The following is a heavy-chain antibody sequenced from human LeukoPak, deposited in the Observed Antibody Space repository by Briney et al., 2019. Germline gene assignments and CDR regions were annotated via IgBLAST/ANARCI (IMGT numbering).Heavy chain of an antibody. CDR3: AKDWIQFNRVFDCFDS. J-gene: IGHJ4*02. V-gene: IGHV3-48*04. D-gene: IGHD5-18*01. CDR2: INSGSTTI. CDR1: GFTFSVYS. Sequence: GGSLRLSCAASGFTFSVYSMNWVRQVPGKGLEWISYINSGSTTIYYADSVKGRFTISRDNSKNTVNLQMNRLRVEDTAIYYCAKDWIQFNRVFDCFDSWGQGTLVTVSS.